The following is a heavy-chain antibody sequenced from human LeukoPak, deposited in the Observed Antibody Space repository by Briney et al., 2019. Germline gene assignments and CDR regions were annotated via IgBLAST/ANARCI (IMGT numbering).Heavy chain of an antibody. V-gene: IGHV4-31*03. CDR1: GGSISSGGYY. D-gene: IGHD3-22*01. J-gene: IGHJ4*02. CDR2: IYYSGST. Sequence: PSQTLSLTCTVSGGSISSGGYYWSWIRQHPGKGLEWIGYIYYSGSTYYNPSLKSRVTISVDTSKNQFSLKLSSVTAADTAVYYCARAVAKGSIVVDTLDYWGQGTLVTVSS. CDR3: ARAVAKGSIVVDTLDY.